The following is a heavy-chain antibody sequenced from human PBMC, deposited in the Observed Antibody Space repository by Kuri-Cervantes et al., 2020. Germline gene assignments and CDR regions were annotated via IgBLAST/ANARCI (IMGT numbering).Heavy chain of an antibody. V-gene: IGHV1-18*01. J-gene: IGHJ4*02. CDR2: ISAYNGNT. CDR1: GYTFTSYG. CDR3: ATSSGYTAMAAFDY. D-gene: IGHD5-18*01. Sequence: ASVKVSCKASGYTFTSYGISWVRRAPGQGLEWMGWISAYNGNTNYAQKLQGRVTMTTDTSTSTAYMELRSLRSEDTAVYYCATSSGYTAMAAFDYWGQGTLVTVSS.